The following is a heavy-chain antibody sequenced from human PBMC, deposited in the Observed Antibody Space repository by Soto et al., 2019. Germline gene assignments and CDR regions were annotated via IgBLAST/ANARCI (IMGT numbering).Heavy chain of an antibody. Sequence: EVQLLESGGGLVQPGGSLRLSCIASGFSFSNYAMIWVRQAPGKGPEWVSNIEISGRATYYADAVKGRFTISRDDSKNAVYLQMNSLRGEDTAVYFCAKGDGGYFDHWGQGSLVTVSS. CDR2: IEISGRAT. CDR1: GFSFSNYA. CDR3: AKGDGGYFDH. V-gene: IGHV3-23*05. D-gene: IGHD3-16*01. J-gene: IGHJ4*02.